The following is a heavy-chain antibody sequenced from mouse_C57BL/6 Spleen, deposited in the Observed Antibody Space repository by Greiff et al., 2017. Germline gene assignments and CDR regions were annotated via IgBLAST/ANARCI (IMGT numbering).Heavy chain of an antibody. CDR2: INPNYGTT. CDR1: GYSFTDYN. J-gene: IGHJ2*01. Sequence: VQLQQSGPELVKPGASVKISCKASGYSFTDYNMNWVKQSNGKSLEWIGVINPNYGTTSYNQKFKVKATLTVDQASSPAYMQRNSLTSEDSAVYYCARKGDIWGYDGYFDYWGQGTTLTVSS. D-gene: IGHD2-2*01. CDR3: ARKGDIWGYDGYFDY. V-gene: IGHV1-39*01.